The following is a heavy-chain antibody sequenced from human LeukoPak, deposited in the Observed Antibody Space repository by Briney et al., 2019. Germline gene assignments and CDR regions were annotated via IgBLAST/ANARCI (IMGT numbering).Heavy chain of an antibody. D-gene: IGHD3-22*01. J-gene: IGHJ4*02. CDR1: GGSISSSSYY. Sequence: PSETLSLTCTVSGGSISSSSYYWGWIRQPPGKGLEWIGSIYYSGSTNYNPSLKSRVTMSVDTSKNQFSLKLSSVTAADTAVYYCARGLGNYYDSSGYQYWGQGTLVTVSS. CDR3: ARGLGNYYDSSGYQY. V-gene: IGHV4-39*07. CDR2: IYYSGST.